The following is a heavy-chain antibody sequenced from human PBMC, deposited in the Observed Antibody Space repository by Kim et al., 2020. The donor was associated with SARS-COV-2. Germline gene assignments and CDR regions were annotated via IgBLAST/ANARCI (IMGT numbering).Heavy chain of an antibody. J-gene: IGHJ4*02. Sequence: ASVKVSCKASGYTFTSYGISWVRQAPGQGLEWMGWISAYNGNTNYAQKLQGRVTMTTDTSTSTAYMELRSLRSDDTAVYYCARDRAVATFPEAVADYWGQGTLVTVSS. CDR1: GYTFTSYG. CDR3: ARDRAVATFPEAVADY. CDR2: ISAYNGNT. V-gene: IGHV1-18*01. D-gene: IGHD6-19*01.